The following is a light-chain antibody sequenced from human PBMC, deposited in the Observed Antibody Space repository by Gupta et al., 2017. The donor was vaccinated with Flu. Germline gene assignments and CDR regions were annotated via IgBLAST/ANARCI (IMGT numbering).Light chain of an antibody. CDR3: QQRDSTPWT. V-gene: IGKV1-39*01. Sequence: DIQMTHSPSSLSASVGDRVTITCRASQRISSYLNWYQQKPGKAPKLLIYAASRVQSGVPSRFSGSGSGTDFTLTISRRQPEDFATYYCQQRDSTPWTFGQGPKVAIK. CDR2: AAS. J-gene: IGKJ1*01. CDR1: QRISSY.